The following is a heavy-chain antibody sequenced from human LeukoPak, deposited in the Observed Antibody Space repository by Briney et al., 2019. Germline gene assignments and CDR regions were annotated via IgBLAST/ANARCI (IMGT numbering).Heavy chain of an antibody. CDR3: AILPGYSSGWYEVNY. CDR1: GFAFSSYA. CDR2: ISGSGGST. V-gene: IGHV3-23*01. D-gene: IGHD6-13*01. Sequence: PGESLKISCAASGFAFSSYAMSWVRQAPGKGLEWVSGISGSGGSTYYADSVKGRFTISRDNSRNTLYLQMSSPRAEDTAVYYCAILPGYSSGWYEVNYWGQGTLVTVSS. J-gene: IGHJ4*02.